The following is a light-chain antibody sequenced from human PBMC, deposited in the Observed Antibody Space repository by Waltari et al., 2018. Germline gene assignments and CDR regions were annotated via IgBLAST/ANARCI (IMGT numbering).Light chain of an antibody. CDR1: QSISIY. V-gene: IGKV1-39*01. CDR3: QQSYSTPRT. Sequence: IQMSQSPSYLSASVGDRVTIPCRARQSISIYLNCYQQKPGKAPKILIYAASSLQREVPSRFRGSRSGTDFTLNNSSMQSEDCATYDCQQSYSTPRTFGKGTKVEIK. J-gene: IGKJ1*01. CDR2: AAS.